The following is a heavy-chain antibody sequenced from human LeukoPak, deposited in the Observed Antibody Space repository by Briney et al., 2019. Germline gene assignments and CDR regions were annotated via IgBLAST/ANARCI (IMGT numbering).Heavy chain of an antibody. D-gene: IGHD3-22*01. CDR2: ISWNSGSI. CDR1: GFTFDDYA. J-gene: IGHJ4*02. V-gene: IGHV3-9*01. Sequence: GRSLRLSCAASGFTFDDYAMHWVRQAPGKGLEWVSGISWNSGSIGYADSVKGRFTISRDNAKNSLYLQMNSLRAEDTALYYCVKGEGEYYYDSSGYPGGYWGQGTLVTVSS. CDR3: VKGEGEYYYDSSGYPGGY.